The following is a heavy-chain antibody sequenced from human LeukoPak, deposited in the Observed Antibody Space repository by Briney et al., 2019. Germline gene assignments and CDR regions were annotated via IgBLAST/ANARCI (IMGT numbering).Heavy chain of an antibody. V-gene: IGHV4-39*01. CDR2: IYYSGST. Sequence: SETLSLTCTVSGGSISSGGYYWGWIRQPPGKGLEWIGSIYYSGSTYYNPSLKSRVTISVDTSKNQFSLKLSSVTAADTAVYYCARKRVGAPYYFDYWGQGTLVTVSS. J-gene: IGHJ4*02. CDR1: GGSISSGGYY. CDR3: ARKRVGAPYYFDY. D-gene: IGHD1-26*01.